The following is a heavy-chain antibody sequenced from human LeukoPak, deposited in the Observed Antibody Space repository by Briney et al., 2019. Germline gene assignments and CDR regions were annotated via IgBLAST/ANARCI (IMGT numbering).Heavy chain of an antibody. V-gene: IGHV3-21*01. D-gene: IGHD1-26*01. CDR1: GFDFNNYN. J-gene: IGHJ6*03. CDR2: ITSSGTYI. Sequence: GGSLRLSCAASGFDFNNYNMNWVRQAPGKGLEWVSSITSSGTYIYYADSVKGRFTISRDNAKNSLYLQMNSLRPEDTAVYYCARDPYSGSYGDYYYMDVWGKGTTVTISS. CDR3: ARDPYSGSYGDYYYMDV.